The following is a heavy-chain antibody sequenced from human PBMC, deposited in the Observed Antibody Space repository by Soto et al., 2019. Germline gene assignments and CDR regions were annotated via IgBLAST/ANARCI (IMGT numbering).Heavy chain of an antibody. D-gene: IGHD6-13*01. Sequence: GGSLRLSCAASGFTFSSYEMNWVRQAPGKGLEWVSYISSSGSTIYYADSVKGRFTISRDNAKNSLYLQMNSLRAKDTACYNCASTIYGISRYFAGDIWGQGTMVTVSS. CDR1: GFTFSSYE. V-gene: IGHV3-48*03. CDR3: ASTIYGISRYFAGDI. CDR2: ISSSGSTI. J-gene: IGHJ3*02.